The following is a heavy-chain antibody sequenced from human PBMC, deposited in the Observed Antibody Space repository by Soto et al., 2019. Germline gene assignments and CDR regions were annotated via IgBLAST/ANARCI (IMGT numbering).Heavy chain of an antibody. D-gene: IGHD6-19*01. V-gene: IGHV4-61*01. Sequence: QVQLQESGPGLVKPSETLSLTCTVSGGSVSSGSYYWSWIRQPPGKGLEWIGYIYYSGSTNYNPSLTSRVTIAVHTSKNQFSLKLSSVTAAGTAVYYCARGIEGWYQGRYFYGMDVWGQGTTVTVSS. J-gene: IGHJ6*02. CDR3: ARGIEGWYQGRYFYGMDV. CDR2: IYYSGST. CDR1: GGSVSSGSYY.